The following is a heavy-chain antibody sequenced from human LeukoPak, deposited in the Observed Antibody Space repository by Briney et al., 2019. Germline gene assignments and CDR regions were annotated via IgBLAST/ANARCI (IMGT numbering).Heavy chain of an antibody. CDR1: GYTFTGYY. V-gene: IGHV1-2*02. J-gene: IGHJ6*02. CDR2: INPNSGGT. CDR3: ASPYCSSTSCYLDYYYYYGMDV. Sequence: ASAKVSCKASGYTFTGYYMHWVRQAPGQGLEWMGWINPNSGGTNYAQKFQGRVTMTRDTSISTAYMELSRLRSDDTAVYYCASPYCSSTSCYLDYYYYYGMDVWGQGTTVTVSS. D-gene: IGHD2-2*01.